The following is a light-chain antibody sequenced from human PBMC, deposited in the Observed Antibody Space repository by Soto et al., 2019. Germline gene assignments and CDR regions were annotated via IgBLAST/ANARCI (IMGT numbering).Light chain of an antibody. CDR2: EAT. J-gene: IGKJ1*01. CDR1: QSISTW. CDR3: QQYNTYWT. Sequence: DIQMTQSPSTLSASVGDRVTITCRASQSISTWLAWYLQKPGKAPKLLIFEATTLDTGVQSRFSGSGSGTDFTLTITSLQPDDLATYYFQQYNTYWTFGQGTKVEVK. V-gene: IGKV1-5*01.